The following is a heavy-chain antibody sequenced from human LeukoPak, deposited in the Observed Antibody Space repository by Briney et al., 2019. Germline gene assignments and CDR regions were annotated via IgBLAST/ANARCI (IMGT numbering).Heavy chain of an antibody. Sequence: PGGSLRLSCAASGFTFSSYEMNWVRQAPGKGLEWVSFIYSDNTHYSDSVKGRFTISRDNSKNTLYLQMNSLRAEDTAVYYCARDPVGVITPVYYFDYWGQGTLVTVSS. V-gene: IGHV3-66*01. CDR1: GFTFSSYE. CDR2: IYSDNT. J-gene: IGHJ4*02. CDR3: ARDPVGVITPVYYFDY. D-gene: IGHD3-22*01.